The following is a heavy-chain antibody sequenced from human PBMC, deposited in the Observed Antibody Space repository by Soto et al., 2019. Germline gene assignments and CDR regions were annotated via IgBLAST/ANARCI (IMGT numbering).Heavy chain of an antibody. CDR1: GYGFTTYG. CDR2: ISAHNGNT. V-gene: IGHV1-18*01. Sequence: QIHLVQSGAEVKKPGASVKVSCKGSGYGFTTYGITWVRQAPGQGLEWMAWISAHNGNTNYAQKLQGRVTVTRDTSTSTDYMELMSLRSDDTAVYYCARGRYGDYWGQGALVTVSS. D-gene: IGHD1-1*01. CDR3: ARGRYGDY. J-gene: IGHJ4*02.